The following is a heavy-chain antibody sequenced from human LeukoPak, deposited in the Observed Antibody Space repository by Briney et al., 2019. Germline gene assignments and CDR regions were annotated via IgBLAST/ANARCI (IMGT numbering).Heavy chain of an antibody. CDR3: ARTMGASDY. CDR1: GFTFSNYA. V-gene: IGHV3-7*01. J-gene: IGHJ4*02. D-gene: IGHD1-26*01. Sequence: GGSLRLSCAASGFTFSNYAMNWVRQAPGKGLEWVANIKQDGSEKYYVDSVKGRFTISRDNAKNSLYLQMNSLRAEDTAVYYCARTMGASDYWGQGTLVTVSS. CDR2: IKQDGSEK.